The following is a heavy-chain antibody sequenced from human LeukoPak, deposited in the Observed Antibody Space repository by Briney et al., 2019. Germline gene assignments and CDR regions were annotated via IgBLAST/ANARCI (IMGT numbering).Heavy chain of an antibody. D-gene: IGHD2-2*01. V-gene: IGHV3-23*01. CDR3: ASVVVEPDNDY. J-gene: IGHJ4*02. CDR1: GFTFSSYG. CDR2: ISGSGGST. Sequence: GGSLRLPCAASGFTFSSYGMSWVRQAPGKGLEWVSAISGSGGSTYYADSVKGRFTISRDNSKNTLYLQMNSLRAEDTAVYYCASVVVEPDNDYWGQGTLVTVSS.